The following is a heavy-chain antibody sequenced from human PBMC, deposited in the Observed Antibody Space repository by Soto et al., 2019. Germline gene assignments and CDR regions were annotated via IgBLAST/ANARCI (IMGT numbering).Heavy chain of an antibody. CDR2: IYYSGST. D-gene: IGHD1-1*01. V-gene: IGHV4-59*08. J-gene: IGHJ4*02. CDR3: VRHPSMTTMTLDY. Sequence: ASETLSPTCTGSGGSISSYYWGWIRPPPGKGLEWIGYIYYSGSTNYNPSLKSRVTISVDTSKNQFSLKMSSVTAGDSAVYYCVRHPSMTTMTLDYWGQGTLVTVSS. CDR1: GGSISSYY.